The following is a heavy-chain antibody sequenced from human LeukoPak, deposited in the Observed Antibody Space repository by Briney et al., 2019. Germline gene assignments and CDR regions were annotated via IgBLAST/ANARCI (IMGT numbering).Heavy chain of an antibody. J-gene: IGHJ4*02. D-gene: IGHD4-17*01. Sequence: GGSLRLSCAASGFTFSSYGMHWVRQAPGKGLEWVAVISYDGSNKYYADSVKGRFTISRDNSKNTLYLHMNSLRAEDTAVYYCAKLSYGDYLFDYWGQGTLVTVSS. CDR3: AKLSYGDYLFDY. CDR1: GFTFSSYG. CDR2: ISYDGSNK. V-gene: IGHV3-30*18.